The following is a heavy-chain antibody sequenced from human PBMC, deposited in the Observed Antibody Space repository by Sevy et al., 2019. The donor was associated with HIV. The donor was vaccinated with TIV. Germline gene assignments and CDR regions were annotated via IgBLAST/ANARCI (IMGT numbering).Heavy chain of an antibody. CDR1: GFTFSSYS. Sequence: GGSLRLSCAASGFTFSSYSMHWVRQAPGKGLVWVSRINSDGSSTSYADSVKGRFTISRDNAKNTLYLQMNSLRAEDTAVYYCARDSYYYYGMDVWGQGTTVTVSS. V-gene: IGHV3-74*01. CDR2: INSDGSST. J-gene: IGHJ6*02. CDR3: ARDSYYYYGMDV.